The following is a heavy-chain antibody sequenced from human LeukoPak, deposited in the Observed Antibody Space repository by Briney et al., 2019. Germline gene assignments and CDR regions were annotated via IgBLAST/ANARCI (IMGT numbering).Heavy chain of an antibody. CDR2: IYYSGST. V-gene: IGHV4-31*03. D-gene: IGHD1-26*01. J-gene: IGHJ4*02. CDR3: ARAAGGSYSNFDY. CDR1: GGSISTGGYY. Sequence: SETLSLTCTVSGGSISTGGYYWSWIRQHPGKGLEWIACIYYSGSTYYNPSLKSRITISVDTSKNQFSLKLSSVTAADTAVYYCARAAGGSYSNFDYWGQGTLVTVSS.